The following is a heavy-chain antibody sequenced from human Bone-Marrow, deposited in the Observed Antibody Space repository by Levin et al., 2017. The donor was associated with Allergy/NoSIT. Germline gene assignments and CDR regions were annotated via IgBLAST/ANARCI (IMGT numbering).Heavy chain of an antibody. Sequence: GESLKISCAASGFTFSNYAMNWVRQAPGKGLEWVSGTSNSGGSTYYADSVKGRFTISRDNSKNTLYLQVNSLRAEDTALYYCAKDLSAVPAANYYYAMDVWGQGTTVTVSS. CDR3: AKDLSAVPAANYYYAMDV. CDR1: GFTFSNYA. J-gene: IGHJ6*02. V-gene: IGHV3-23*01. CDR2: TSNSGGST. D-gene: IGHD2-2*01.